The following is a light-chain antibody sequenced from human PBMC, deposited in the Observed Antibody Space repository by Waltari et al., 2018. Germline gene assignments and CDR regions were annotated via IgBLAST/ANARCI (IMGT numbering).Light chain of an antibody. CDR2: RAS. V-gene: IGKV1-5*03. Sequence: ISCRARQSITNWVAWYQQKPGKAPKLLIYRASNLESGVPSRFSGSGSGTEFTLTSSSLQPDDFATYYCQQYDNYWTFGQGTKVEIK. CDR1: QSITNW. CDR3: QQYDNYWT. J-gene: IGKJ1*01.